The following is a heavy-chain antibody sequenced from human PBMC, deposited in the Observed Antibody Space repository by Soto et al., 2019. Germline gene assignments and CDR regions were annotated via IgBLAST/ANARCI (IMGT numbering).Heavy chain of an antibody. CDR2: ISTSGTSA. J-gene: IGHJ4*02. D-gene: IGHD6-19*01. CDR1: GFPFSAFY. V-gene: IGHV3-11*05. CDR3: ARERGAVTGQYFYH. Sequence: QVQLEESGGGLVKPGGSLRLSCAASGFPFSAFYMSWVRQAPGKGLEYISYISTSGTSANYADSVKGRFTISRDNAKNTLYLQMNSLRTEDTAVYYCARERGAVTGQYFYHWGQGALVTVSS.